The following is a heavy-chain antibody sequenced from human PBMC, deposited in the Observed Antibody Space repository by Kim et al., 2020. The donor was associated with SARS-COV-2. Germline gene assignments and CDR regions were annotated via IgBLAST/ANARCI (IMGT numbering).Heavy chain of an antibody. CDR1: GYTFTSYG. V-gene: IGHV1-18*01. J-gene: IGHJ5*02. D-gene: IGHD2-2*01. Sequence: ASVKVSCKASGYTFTSYGISWVRQAPGQGLEWMGWISAYNGNTNYAQKLQGRVTMTTDTSTSTAYMELRSLRSDDTAVYYCARGRWDIVVVPAAEEPGWFDPWGQGTLVTVSS. CDR3: ARGRWDIVVVPAAEEPGWFDP. CDR2: ISAYNGNT.